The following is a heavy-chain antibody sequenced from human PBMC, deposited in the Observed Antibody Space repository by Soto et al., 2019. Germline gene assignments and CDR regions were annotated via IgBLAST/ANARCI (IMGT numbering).Heavy chain of an antibody. CDR3: GRKVYRDGMDV. CDR1: GGAVSSASYY. J-gene: IGHJ6*02. CDR2: IYCSGST. D-gene: IGHD3-16*02. V-gene: IGHV4-61*01. Sequence: SETLSLPCTVSGGAVSSASYYWSWIRQPPGKGLEWIGYIYCSGSTNYHPSLTSRVTISVDTSKHQFSLKLSSVTAADTAVYYCGRKVYRDGMDVWGQGTTVTVSS.